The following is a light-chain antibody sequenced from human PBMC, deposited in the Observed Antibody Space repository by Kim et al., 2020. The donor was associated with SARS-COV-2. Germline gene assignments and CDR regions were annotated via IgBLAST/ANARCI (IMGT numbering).Light chain of an antibody. V-gene: IGKV3-11*01. CDR2: DAS. Sequence: SPGERVTLSCRASQSVSSYLAWYQQKPGQAPRLLIYDASNRATGIPARFSGSGSGTDFTLTISSLEPEDFAVYYCQQRSNWPRGTFGQGTKVDIK. CDR3: QQRSNWPRGT. CDR1: QSVSSY. J-gene: IGKJ1*01.